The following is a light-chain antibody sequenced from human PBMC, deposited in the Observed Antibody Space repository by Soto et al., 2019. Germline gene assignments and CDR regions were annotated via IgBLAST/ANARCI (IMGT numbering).Light chain of an antibody. CDR2: DVS. Sequence: QSALTQPASVSGSPGQSITISCTGTSSDVGGYNYVSWYQQHPGKAPKLMIYDVSNRPSGVSNRFSGSKSGNTASLTISGLQAEDEADYYCSSYTPSSPHVVFGGGTKVTVL. V-gene: IGLV2-14*01. CDR1: SSDVGGYNY. J-gene: IGLJ2*01. CDR3: SSYTPSSPHVV.